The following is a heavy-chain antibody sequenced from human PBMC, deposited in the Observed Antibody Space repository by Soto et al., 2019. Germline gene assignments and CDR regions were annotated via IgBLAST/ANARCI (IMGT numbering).Heavy chain of an antibody. CDR2: ISYDGSNK. CDR1: GFTFSSYA. Sequence: QVQLVESGGGVVQPGRSLRLSCAASGFTFSSYAMHWVRQAPGKGLEWVAVISYDGSNKYYADSVKGRFTISRDNSKNTLYLQMNSLRAEDTAVYYCARERTFTMVRGFDYWGQGTLGTVSS. D-gene: IGHD3-10*01. CDR3: ARERTFTMVRGFDY. V-gene: IGHV3-30-3*01. J-gene: IGHJ4*02.